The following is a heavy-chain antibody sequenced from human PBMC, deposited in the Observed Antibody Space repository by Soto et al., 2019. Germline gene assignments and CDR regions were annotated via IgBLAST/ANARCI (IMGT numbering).Heavy chain of an antibody. D-gene: IGHD2-2*01. CDR3: ARGVVEPAARDAFDI. CDR1: GFTVSRNS. V-gene: IGHV3-66*01. Sequence: EVQMVESGGGLVQPGGSLRLSCAVSGFTVSRNSMTWVRQAPGKGLEWVSIIYSGDNTYYADSVKGRFTISRDDSKNMLYIHMNSLRGEDTAVYYCARGVVEPAARDAFDIWGQGTMVTVSS. CDR2: IYSGDNT. J-gene: IGHJ3*02.